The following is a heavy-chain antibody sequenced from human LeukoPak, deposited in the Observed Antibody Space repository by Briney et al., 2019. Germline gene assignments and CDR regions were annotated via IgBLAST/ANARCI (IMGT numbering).Heavy chain of an antibody. V-gene: IGHV1-2*02. CDR2: INPNSGGT. J-gene: IGHJ4*02. Sequence: GASVKVSCKASGYTFSGYYMYWVRQAPGQGLEWKGWINPNSGGTNFAQKFQGRVTMTRDTSISTAYMELSRLKSDDTAVYYCARNAYSSGWTGFDYWGRGTLVTVSS. CDR1: GYTFSGYY. CDR3: ARNAYSSGWTGFDY. D-gene: IGHD6-19*01.